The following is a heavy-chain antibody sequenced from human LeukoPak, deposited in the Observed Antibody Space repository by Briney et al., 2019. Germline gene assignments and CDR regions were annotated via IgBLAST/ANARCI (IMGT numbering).Heavy chain of an antibody. V-gene: IGHV3-21*06. Sequence: GGSLRLSCAVSGFTFDDYAMHWVRQAPGKGLEWVSSVSNSGDYIHYADSVKGRFTISRDNSKNSLYLQMNSLRAEDTAVYYCARALIGYYFDYWGQGTLVTVSS. CDR3: ARALIGYYFDY. D-gene: IGHD2-8*01. CDR1: GFTFDDYA. J-gene: IGHJ4*02. CDR2: VSNSGDYI.